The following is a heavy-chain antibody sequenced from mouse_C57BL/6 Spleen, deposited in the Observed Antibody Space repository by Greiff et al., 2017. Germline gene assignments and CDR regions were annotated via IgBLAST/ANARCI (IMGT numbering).Heavy chain of an antibody. V-gene: IGHV1-81*01. CDR3: ANYYGYDYAVDY. J-gene: IGHJ4*01. D-gene: IGHD2-2*01. CDR2: IYPRSGNT. CDR1: GYTFTSYG. Sequence: VQLQQSGAELARPGASVKLSCKASGYTFTSYGISWVKQRTGQGLEWIGEIYPRSGNTYYNEKFKGKATLTVDKSSSTAYMGLRSLTSEDSAVYFCANYYGYDYAVDYWGQGTSVTVSS.